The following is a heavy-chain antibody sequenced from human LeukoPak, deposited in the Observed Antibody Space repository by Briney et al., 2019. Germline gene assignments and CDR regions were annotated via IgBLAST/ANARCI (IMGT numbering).Heavy chain of an antibody. CDR1: NYSISNSLY. D-gene: IGHD4-17*01. J-gene: IGHJ6*03. V-gene: IGHV4-38-2*02. CDR3: ARGTYGYYMDV. CDR2: IYRSGST. Sequence: SEPLSLTCSGSNYSISNSLYWGWLRQPPGKGLEWIGRIYRSGSTFYNPSLKSRVTIALDTSKNQFSLKLSSVTAADTAVYFCARGTYGYYMDVWGKGTTVTVSS.